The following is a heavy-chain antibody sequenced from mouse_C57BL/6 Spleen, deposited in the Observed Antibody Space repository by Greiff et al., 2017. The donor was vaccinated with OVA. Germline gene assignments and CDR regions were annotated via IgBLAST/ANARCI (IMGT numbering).Heavy chain of an antibody. Sequence: QVQLQQSGPELVKPGASVKISCKASGYAFSSSWMNWVKQRPGKGLEWIGRIYPGDGDTNYNGKFKGKATLTADKSSSTAYMQLSSLTSEDSAVYFYARSWLLSYFDYWGQGTTLTVSS. CDR2: IYPGDGDT. D-gene: IGHD2-3*01. V-gene: IGHV1-82*01. J-gene: IGHJ2*01. CDR3: ARSWLLSYFDY. CDR1: GYAFSSSW.